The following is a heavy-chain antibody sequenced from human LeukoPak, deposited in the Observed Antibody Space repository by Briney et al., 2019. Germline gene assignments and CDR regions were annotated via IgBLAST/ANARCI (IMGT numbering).Heavy chain of an antibody. D-gene: IGHD1-26*01. CDR3: ARGWVSGYFDL. Sequence: GGSLRLSCAASGFTFSSYDMHWVRHATGKGLEWVSAIGTAGDTYYPGSVKGRFTISRENAKNSLYLQMNSLRAGDTAVYYCARGWVSGYFDLWGRGTLVTVSS. CDR1: GFTFSSYD. CDR2: IGTAGDT. J-gene: IGHJ2*01. V-gene: IGHV3-13*01.